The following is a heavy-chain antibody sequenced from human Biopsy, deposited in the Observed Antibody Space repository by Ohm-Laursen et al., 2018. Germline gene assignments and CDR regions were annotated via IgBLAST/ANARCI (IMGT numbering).Heavy chain of an antibody. V-gene: IGHV4-38-2*01. D-gene: IGHD3-3*01. CDR3: ARLEWRDTFFDF. CDR1: GYSIKSGYY. CDR2: IYHSGST. J-gene: IGHJ4*02. Sequence: TLSLTCAVSGYSIKSGYYWGWIRQPPGKGLEWIGNIYHSGSTYYNPSLRSRVTISVEKSKNQFSLKLSSVTAADTAVYYCARLEWRDTFFDFWGQGRPVTVSS.